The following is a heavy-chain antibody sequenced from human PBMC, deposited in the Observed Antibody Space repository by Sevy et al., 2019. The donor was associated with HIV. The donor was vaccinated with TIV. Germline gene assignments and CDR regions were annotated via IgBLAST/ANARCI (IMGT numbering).Heavy chain of an antibody. CDR2: IYYSGST. CDR3: ARHEGSAEKYYDFWSGYSLGGY. CDR1: GGSISSSSYY. J-gene: IGHJ4*02. V-gene: IGHV4-39*01. Sequence: SETLSLTCTVSGGSISSSSYYWGWIRQPPGKGLEWIGSIYYSGSTYYNPSLKSQVTISVDTSKNQFSLKLSSVTASDTAVYYCARHEGSAEKYYDFWSGYSLGGYWGQGTLVTVSS. D-gene: IGHD3-3*01.